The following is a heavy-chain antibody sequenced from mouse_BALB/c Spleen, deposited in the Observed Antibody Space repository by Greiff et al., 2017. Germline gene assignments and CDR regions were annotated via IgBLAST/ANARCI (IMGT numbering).Heavy chain of an antibody. J-gene: IGHJ3*01. Sequence: QVQLQQSGPELVKPGASVKMSCKASGYTFTSYYIHWVKQRPGQGLEWIGWIYPGDGSTKYNEKFKGKTTLTADKSSSTAYMLLSSLTSEDSAIYFCARAGPPAGFAYWGQGTLVTVSA. V-gene: IGHV1S56*01. CDR1: GYTFTSYY. CDR3: ARAGPPAGFAY. CDR2: IYPGDGST.